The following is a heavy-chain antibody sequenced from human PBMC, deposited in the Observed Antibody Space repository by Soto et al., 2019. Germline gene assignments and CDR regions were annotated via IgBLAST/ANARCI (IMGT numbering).Heavy chain of an antibody. D-gene: IGHD1-1*01. CDR3: ARGKVEHRDYYYGMDV. V-gene: IGHV1-2*02. J-gene: IGHJ6*02. CDR1: GYTFTGYY. Sequence: GASVKVSCKASGYTFTGYYMHWVRQAPGQGLEWMGWINPNSGGTNYAQKFQGRVTMTRDTSISTAYMELSRLRSDDTAVYYCARGKVEHRDYYYGMDVWGQGTTVTVSS. CDR2: INPNSGGT.